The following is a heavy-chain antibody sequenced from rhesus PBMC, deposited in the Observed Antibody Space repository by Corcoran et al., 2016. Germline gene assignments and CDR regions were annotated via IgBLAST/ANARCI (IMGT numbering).Heavy chain of an antibody. J-gene: IGHJ4*01. CDR1: GFTFSSYV. CDR3: TQYSNYFDY. V-gene: IGHV3S26*01. CDR2: ISESGGTI. D-gene: IGHD4-23*01. Sequence: DVQLVESGGGLVKPGGSLRLSWVASGFTFSSYVMHWVRQARGKGLDWVSVISESGGTIYYADSMKGRFTISRDNAKNSLFLQMNSLRADDTAVYYCTQYSNYFDYWGQGVLVTVSS.